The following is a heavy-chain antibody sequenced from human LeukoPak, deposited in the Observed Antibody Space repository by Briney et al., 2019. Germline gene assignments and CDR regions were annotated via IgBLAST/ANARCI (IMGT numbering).Heavy chain of an antibody. CDR2: IYPRDGST. J-gene: IGHJ4*02. D-gene: IGHD3-22*01. V-gene: IGHV1-46*01. CDR1: GYTFTSNY. CDR3: ATLKWFEFDY. Sequence: GASVKVSCKASGYTFTSNYIHWVRQAPGQGLEWMGMIYPRDGSTSYAQKFQGRVTMTEDTSTDTAYMELSSLRSEDTAVYYCATLKWFEFDYWGQGTLVTVSS.